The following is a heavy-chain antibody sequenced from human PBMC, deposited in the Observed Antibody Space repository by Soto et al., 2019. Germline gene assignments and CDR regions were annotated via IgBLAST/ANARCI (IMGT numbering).Heavy chain of an antibody. CDR3: AKKLSGTTDY. V-gene: IGHV3-23*01. Sequence: GGSLRLSCAASGFTFSTYPMSCVRQASGKGLEWVSHSSGSGGSTYSADSLKGRFTISSDNSKNTLYLQMNSLRAEDTAVYFCAKKLSGTTDYWGQGTLVTVSS. J-gene: IGHJ4*02. D-gene: IGHD1-7*01. CDR1: GFTFSTYP. CDR2: SSGSGGST.